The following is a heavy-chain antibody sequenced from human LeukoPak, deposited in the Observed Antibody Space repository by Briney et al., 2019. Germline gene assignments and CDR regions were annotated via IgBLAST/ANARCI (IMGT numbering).Heavy chain of an antibody. CDR2: INHSGST. CDR3: ARGGGDYGDYLDY. V-gene: IGHV4-34*01. CDR1: GGSFSGYY. D-gene: IGHD4-17*01. J-gene: IGHJ4*02. Sequence: PSETLSLTCAVYGGSFSGYYWSWIRQPPGKGLEWIGEINHSGSTNYNPSPKSRVTISVDTSKNQFSLKLSSVTAADTAVYYCARGGGDYGDYLDYWGQGTLVTVSS.